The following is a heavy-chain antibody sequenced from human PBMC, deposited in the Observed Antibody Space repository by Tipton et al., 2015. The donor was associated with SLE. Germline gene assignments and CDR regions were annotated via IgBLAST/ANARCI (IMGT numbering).Heavy chain of an antibody. CDR1: GFTFSSYD. V-gene: IGHV3-13*04. D-gene: IGHD2-15*01. CDR3: ARDLLELGYFDY. CDR2: IGTAGDT. Sequence: SLRLSCAASGFTFSSYDMHWVRQATGKGLEWVSAIGTAGDTYYPGSVKGRFTISRDNSKNTLYLQMNSLRAEDTAVYYCARDLLELGYFDYWGQGTLVTVSS. J-gene: IGHJ4*02.